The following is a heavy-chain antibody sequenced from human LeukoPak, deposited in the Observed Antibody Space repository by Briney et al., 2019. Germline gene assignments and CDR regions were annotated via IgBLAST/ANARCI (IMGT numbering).Heavy chain of an antibody. CDR2: IYYSGST. D-gene: IGHD6-13*01. J-gene: IGHJ6*03. CDR3: ARLYSSSWYKMSYYYYYYMDV. CDR1: GGSISSYY. Sequence: SETLSLTCTVSGGSISSYYWSWIRQPPGKGLEWIGSIYYSGSTYYNPSLKSRVTISVDTSKNQFSLKLSSVTAADTAVYYCARLYSSSWYKMSYYYYYYMDVWGKGTTVTVSS. V-gene: IGHV4-39*01.